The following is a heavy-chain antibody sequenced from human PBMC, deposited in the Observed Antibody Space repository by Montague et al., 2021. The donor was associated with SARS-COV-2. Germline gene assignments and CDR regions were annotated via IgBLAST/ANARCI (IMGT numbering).Heavy chain of an antibody. V-gene: IGHV2-70*11. CDR2: IDWDDDK. CDR3: ARGYYDILTGYLDAFDI. Sequence: PALVKPTQTLTLTCTFSGFSLSTSGMCVSWIRQPPGKALEWLARIDWDDDKYYSTSLKTRLTISKDASKNQVVLTMTNMHPVDTATYYCARGYYDILTGYLDAFDIWGQGTMVTVSS. D-gene: IGHD3-9*01. J-gene: IGHJ3*02. CDR1: GFSLSTSGMC.